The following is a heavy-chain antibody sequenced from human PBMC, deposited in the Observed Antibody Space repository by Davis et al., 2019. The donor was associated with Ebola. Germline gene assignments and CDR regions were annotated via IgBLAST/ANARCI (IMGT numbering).Heavy chain of an antibody. V-gene: IGHV3-23*01. Sequence: PGGSLRLSCAASVFTFSTYSMNWVRQAPGKGLEWVSAISGSGGSTYYADSVKGRFTISRDNSKNTLYLQMNSLRAEDTAVYYCAKDGRRVVPAAPTAPYYYYMDVWGKGTTVTVSS. CDR3: AKDGRRVVPAAPTAPYYYYMDV. CDR2: ISGSGGST. CDR1: VFTFSTYS. J-gene: IGHJ6*03. D-gene: IGHD2-2*01.